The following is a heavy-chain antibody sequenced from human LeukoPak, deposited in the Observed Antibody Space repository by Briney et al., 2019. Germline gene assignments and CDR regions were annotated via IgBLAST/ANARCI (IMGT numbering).Heavy chain of an antibody. V-gene: IGHV1-18*04. Sequence: ASVKVSCKSSGYTFTSYYMYWVRQAPGQGLEWMGWISAYNGDTNYARKLQGRVTMTTDTSTSTAYMELRSLRSDDTAVYYCARRMTAYDYWGQGTLVTVSS. CDR1: GYTFTSYY. D-gene: IGHD2-21*02. CDR3: ARRMTAYDY. J-gene: IGHJ4*02. CDR2: ISAYNGDT.